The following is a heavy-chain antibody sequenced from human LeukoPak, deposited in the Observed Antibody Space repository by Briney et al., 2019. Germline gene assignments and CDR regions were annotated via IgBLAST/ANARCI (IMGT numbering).Heavy chain of an antibody. D-gene: IGHD3-3*01. J-gene: IGHJ4*02. CDR3: ARGNSYDFWSGYLYYFDY. CDR1: GFTVSSNY. CDR2: IYSGGSI. Sequence: PGGSLRLSCAASGFTVSSNYMSWVRQAPGKGLEWVSVIYSGGSIYYADSVKGRFTISRDNSKNTLYLQMNSLRAEDTAVYYCARGNSYDFWSGYLYYFDYWGQGTLVTVSS. V-gene: IGHV3-66*02.